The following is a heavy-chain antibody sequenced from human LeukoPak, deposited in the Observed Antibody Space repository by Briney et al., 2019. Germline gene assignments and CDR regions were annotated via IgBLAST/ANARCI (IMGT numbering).Heavy chain of an antibody. CDR3: ARDLYSYGHFDY. Sequence: GRPLRLSCAASGFTFSNYAMHCVRQAPGKGLEWVAVISYDGSNKYYADSVKGRFTISRDNSKNTLYLQMNSLRAEDTAVYYCARDLYSYGHFDYWGQGTLVTVSS. D-gene: IGHD5-18*01. J-gene: IGHJ4*02. CDR2: ISYDGSNK. CDR1: GFTFSNYA. V-gene: IGHV3-30-3*01.